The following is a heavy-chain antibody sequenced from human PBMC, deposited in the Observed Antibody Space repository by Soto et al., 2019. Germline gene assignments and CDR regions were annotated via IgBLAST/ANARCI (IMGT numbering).Heavy chain of an antibody. CDR2: IYYSGTT. CDR3: ARSQRGRTAFTFDY. V-gene: IGHV4-61*01. Sequence: SETLSLTCAVSGDSVINDNYYWSCIRQPPGKGLEWIGYIYYSGTTNYNSYLKSRLSLSVDMSKNQFSLKLASVTAADTAVYFCARSQRGRTAFTFDYWGQGALVTVSS. J-gene: IGHJ4*02. CDR1: GDSVINDNYY. D-gene: IGHD3-16*01.